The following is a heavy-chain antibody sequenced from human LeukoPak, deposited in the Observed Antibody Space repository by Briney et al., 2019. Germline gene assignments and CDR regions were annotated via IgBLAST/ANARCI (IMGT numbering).Heavy chain of an antibody. Sequence: GGSLRLSCAASGFTFSSYAMSWVRQAPGKGLEWVSGISWNSGSIDYADSVKGRFTISRDNAKNSLYLQMNSLRTEDTALYYCAKALGITVVTPGFDSWGQGTLVTVSS. CDR1: GFTFSSYA. CDR2: ISWNSGSI. J-gene: IGHJ4*02. V-gene: IGHV3-9*01. CDR3: AKALGITVVTPGFDS. D-gene: IGHD2-21*02.